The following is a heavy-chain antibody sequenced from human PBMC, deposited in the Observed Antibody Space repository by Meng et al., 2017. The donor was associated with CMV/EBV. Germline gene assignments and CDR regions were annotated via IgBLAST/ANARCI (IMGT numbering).Heavy chain of an antibody. CDR2: IKQDGSEK. Sequence: GGSLRLSCAASGFTFSSYWMSWVRQAPGKGLEWVANIKQDGSEKYYVDSVKGRFTISRDNAKNSLYLQMNSLRAEDTAVYYCARGMYYYGSGSYWWFDPWGQGTLVTVSS. CDR3: ARGMYYYGSGSYWWFDP. J-gene: IGHJ5*02. CDR1: GFTFSSYW. D-gene: IGHD3-10*01. V-gene: IGHV3-7*01.